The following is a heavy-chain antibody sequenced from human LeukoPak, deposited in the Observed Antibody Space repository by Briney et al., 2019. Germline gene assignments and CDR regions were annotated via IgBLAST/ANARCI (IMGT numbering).Heavy chain of an antibody. CDR1: GFTFSTNA. D-gene: IGHD3-16*01. CDR2: INPSGGST. V-gene: IGHV1-46*01. J-gene: IGHJ4*02. CDR3: ARESITFGSFDY. Sequence: PGGSLRLSCLTSGFTFSTNAMSWVRQAPGKGLEWMGIINPSGGSTSYAQKFQGRVTMTRDTSTSTVYMELSSLRSEDTAVYYCARESITFGSFDYWGQGTLVTVSS.